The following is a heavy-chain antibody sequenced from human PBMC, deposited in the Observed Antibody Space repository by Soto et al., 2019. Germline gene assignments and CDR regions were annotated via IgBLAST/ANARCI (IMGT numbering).Heavy chain of an antibody. Sequence: GASVKVCCKASGDTFTGYYMHWVRQAPGQGLEWMGWINPNSGGTNYAQKFQGWVTMTRDTSISTAYMELSRLRSDDTAVYYCARARRDYVRNEEFDYWGQGTLVTVSS. CDR2: INPNSGGT. CDR3: ARARRDYVRNEEFDY. D-gene: IGHD4-17*01. CDR1: GDTFTGYY. V-gene: IGHV1-2*04. J-gene: IGHJ4*02.